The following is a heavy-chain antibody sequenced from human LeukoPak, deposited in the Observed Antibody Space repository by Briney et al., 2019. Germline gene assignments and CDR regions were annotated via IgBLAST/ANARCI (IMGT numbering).Heavy chain of an antibody. CDR3: ARDVFCSGGIGY. D-gene: IGHD3-10*02. Sequence: GGSLRLSCAASGFTFSSYAMHWVRQAPGKGLEWVAVISYDGSNEYYADSVKGRFTISRDNSKNTLYLQMNSLRAEDTAVYYCARDVFCSGGIGYWGRGTLVTVSS. CDR1: GFTFSSYA. J-gene: IGHJ2*01. CDR2: ISYDGSNE. V-gene: IGHV3-30-3*01.